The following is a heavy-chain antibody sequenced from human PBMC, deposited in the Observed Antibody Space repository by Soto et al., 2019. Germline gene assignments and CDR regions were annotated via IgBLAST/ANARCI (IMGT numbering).Heavy chain of an antibody. Sequence: QVQLVESGGGVVQPGRSLRLSCAASGFTFSSYGMHWVRQAPGKGLEWVAVISYDGSNKYYADSVKGRFTISRDNSKNTLYLQMNSLRAEDTAVYYCAKDFWGYYYGSGSYYNLLALGMDVWGQGTTVTVSS. CDR3: AKDFWGYYYGSGSYYNLLALGMDV. V-gene: IGHV3-30*18. D-gene: IGHD3-10*01. CDR2: ISYDGSNK. CDR1: GFTFSSYG. J-gene: IGHJ6*02.